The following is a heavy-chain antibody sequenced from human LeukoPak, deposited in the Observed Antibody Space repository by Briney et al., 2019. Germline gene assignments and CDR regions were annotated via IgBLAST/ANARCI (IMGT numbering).Heavy chain of an antibody. CDR1: GFTVSSNY. J-gene: IGHJ4*02. V-gene: IGHV3-53*01. D-gene: IGHD3-22*01. CDR2: IYNGGST. CDR3: ARDGYDSSGYFFDY. Sequence: GGSLRLSCAASGFTVSSNYMSWVRQAPGKGLEWVSVIYNGGSTYYAESVKGRFTISRDNSKNTLYLQMNSLRAEDTAVYYCARDGYDSSGYFFDYWGQGTLVTVSS.